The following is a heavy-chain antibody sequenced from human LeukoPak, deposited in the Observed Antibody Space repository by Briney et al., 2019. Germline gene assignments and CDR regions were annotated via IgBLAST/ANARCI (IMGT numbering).Heavy chain of an antibody. D-gene: IGHD2-8*01. CDR2: TIPIFGTT. CDR1: GGTLTSYA. Sequence: GASVTVSCKASGGTLTSYAITWVRQAPGQGLEWMGGTIPIFGTTNYAQKFQGRVTITTDESTSTACMELSSLRTEDTAVYYCAGDLVQATNGFAYWGQGTLVTVSS. CDR3: AGDLVQATNGFAY. J-gene: IGHJ4*02. V-gene: IGHV1-69*05.